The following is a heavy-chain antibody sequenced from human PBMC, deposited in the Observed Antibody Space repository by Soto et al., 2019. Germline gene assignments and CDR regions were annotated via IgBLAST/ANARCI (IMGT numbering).Heavy chain of an antibody. J-gene: IGHJ5*02. V-gene: IGHV5-51*01. CDR1: GYKFTSSW. CDR3: ARKDKSGFFNWFDP. Sequence: PGESLKISCRTSGYKFTSSWIAWVRQMPGKGLEWMGIIFPSDSDTRYSPSFQGQVTISADRCTSTVFLQWASLKASDTAVYFCARKDKSGFFNWFDPWGQGTLVTVSS. D-gene: IGHD3-22*01. CDR2: IFPSDSDT.